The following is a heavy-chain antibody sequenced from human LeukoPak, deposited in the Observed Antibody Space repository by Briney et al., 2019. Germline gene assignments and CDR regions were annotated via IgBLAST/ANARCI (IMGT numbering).Heavy chain of an antibody. CDR3: ARDRWSGETNWELDY. Sequence: PGGSLRLSCAASGFTFSSYEMNWVRQAPGKGLEWVSYISSSGSTIYYADSVKGRFTVSRDNAKNSLYLQMNSLRAEDTAVYYCARDRWSGETNWELDYWGQGTLVTVSS. CDR1: GFTFSSYE. J-gene: IGHJ4*02. V-gene: IGHV3-48*03. D-gene: IGHD3-16*01. CDR2: ISSSGSTI.